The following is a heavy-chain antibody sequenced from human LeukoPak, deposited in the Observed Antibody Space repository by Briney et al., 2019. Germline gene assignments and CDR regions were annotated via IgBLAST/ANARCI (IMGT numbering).Heavy chain of an antibody. CDR1: GYSISSGYY. CDR3: ARHGEWLTVDY. J-gene: IGHJ4*02. CDR2: IYHSGST. D-gene: IGHD3-3*01. Sequence: SETLSLTCAVSGYSISSGYYWGWIRQPPGKGLEWIGSIYHSGSTYCNPSLKSRVTISVDTSKNQFSLKLSSVTAADTAVYYCARHGEWLTVDYWGQGTLVTVSS. V-gene: IGHV4-38-2*01.